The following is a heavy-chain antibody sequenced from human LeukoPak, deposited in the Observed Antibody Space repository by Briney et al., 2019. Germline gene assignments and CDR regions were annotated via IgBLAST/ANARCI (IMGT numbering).Heavy chain of an antibody. CDR1: GGSISSYY. CDR3: ARAPYCSSTSCYVDY. V-gene: IGHV4-4*07. J-gene: IGHJ4*02. CDR2: IYTSGST. D-gene: IGHD2-2*01. Sequence: SETLSLTCTVSGGSISSYYWSWIRQPAGKGLEWIGRIYTSGSTNYNPSLKSRVTMSVDTSKIQFSLKLSSVTAADTAVYYCARAPYCSSTSCYVDYWGQGTLVTVSS.